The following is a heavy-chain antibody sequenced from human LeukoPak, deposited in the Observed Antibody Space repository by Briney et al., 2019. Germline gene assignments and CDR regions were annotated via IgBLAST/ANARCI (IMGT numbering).Heavy chain of an antibody. CDR1: GYTFTSYD. V-gene: IGHV1-8*01. Sequence: ASVKVSCKASGYTFTSYDINWVRQATGQGLEWMGWMNPNSGNTGYAQKFQGRVTMTRSTSISTAYMELSSLRFEDTAVYYCAGIAAAGIGFDYWGQGTLVTVSS. CDR3: AGIAAAGIGFDY. CDR2: MNPNSGNT. D-gene: IGHD6-13*01. J-gene: IGHJ4*02.